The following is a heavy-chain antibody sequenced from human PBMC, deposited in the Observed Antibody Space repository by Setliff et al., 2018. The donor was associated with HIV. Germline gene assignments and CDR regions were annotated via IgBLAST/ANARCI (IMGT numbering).Heavy chain of an antibody. CDR2: IYPGDSDT. D-gene: IGHD1-26*01. J-gene: IGHJ5*01. CDR1: GYSFTSYW. CDR3: ARTDSGDYSGFDF. Sequence: GESLKISCKGSGYSFTSYWIGWVRQMPGKGLEWMGIIYPGDSDTRYSPSFQGQVTISADRSISTAYLQWSSLKASDTAIYYCARTDSGDYSGFDFWGQGTLVTVSS. V-gene: IGHV5-51*01.